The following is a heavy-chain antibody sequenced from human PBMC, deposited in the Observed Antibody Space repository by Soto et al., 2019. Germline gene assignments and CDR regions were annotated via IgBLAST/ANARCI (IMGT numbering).Heavy chain of an antibody. D-gene: IGHD1-26*01. CDR3: SALGV. CDR2: IKSKTDGGTT. V-gene: IGHV3-15*07. J-gene: IGHJ6*02. CDR1: GFKFINAW. Sequence: EVQLVESGGGLVEPGGSLRLSCAASGFKFINAWMHWVRQAPGKGLEWVGRIKSKTDGGTTDYAAPVKGRLIISRDDSKNTLYLQINSLKMEDTAVYYCSALGVWGQGTTLTVSS.